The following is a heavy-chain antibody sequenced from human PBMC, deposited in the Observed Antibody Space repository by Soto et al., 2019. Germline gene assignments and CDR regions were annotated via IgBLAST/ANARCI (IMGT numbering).Heavy chain of an antibody. V-gene: IGHV1-18*01. CDR2: ISAYNGNT. CDR1: GYTFTNYG. D-gene: IGHD4-17*01. J-gene: IGHJ3*02. CDR3: ARDGDYGGNSGAFDI. Sequence: ASVKVSCKASGYTFTNYGISWVRQAPGQGLEWMGWISAYNGNTNYAQKLQGRVTMTTDTSTSTAYMELRSLRSDDTALYYFARDGDYGGNSGAFDIWGQGTMVTVSS.